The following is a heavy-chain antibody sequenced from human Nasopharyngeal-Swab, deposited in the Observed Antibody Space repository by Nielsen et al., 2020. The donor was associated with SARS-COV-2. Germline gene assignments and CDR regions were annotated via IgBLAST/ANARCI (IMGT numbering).Heavy chain of an antibody. CDR1: GFIFSESA. CDR2: IGDKAHNYAT. V-gene: IGHV3-73*01. J-gene: IGHJ4*02. Sequence: GGSLRLSCAASGFIFSESAMHWVRQASGKGLEWLGRIGDKAHNYATTYGESVRGRFTISREDSKNTVFLQMDSLKPEDTALYYCTTDFYFDYWGQGTLVTVSS. CDR3: TTDFYFDY.